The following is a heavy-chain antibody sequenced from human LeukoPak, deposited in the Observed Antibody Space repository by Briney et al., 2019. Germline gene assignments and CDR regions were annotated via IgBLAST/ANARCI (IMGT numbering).Heavy chain of an antibody. D-gene: IGHD2-2*01. V-gene: IGHV3-30*03. CDR3: AAHCSSTSCYGAY. Sequence: PGGSLRLSCAASGFTFSSYGMHWVRQAPGKGLEWVAVISYDGSNKYYADSVKGRLTISRDNSKNTLYLQMNSLRAEDTAVYYCAAHCSSTSCYGAYWGQGTLVTVSS. J-gene: IGHJ4*02. CDR1: GFTFSSYG. CDR2: ISYDGSNK.